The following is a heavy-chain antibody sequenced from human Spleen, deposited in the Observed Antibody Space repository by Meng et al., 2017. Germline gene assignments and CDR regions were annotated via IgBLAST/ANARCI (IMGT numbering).Heavy chain of an antibody. V-gene: IGHV3-7*01. Sequence: GESLKISCAASGFTFSSYAMSWVRQAPGKGLEWVANIKEDGSEQNYVDSVMGRFTISRDNAKNSLYLQMNSLRAEDTAIYYCARASGRYYYTSDWGQGTLVTVSS. CDR1: GFTFSSYA. J-gene: IGHJ4*02. D-gene: IGHD3-10*01. CDR2: IKEDGSEQ. CDR3: ARASGRYYYTSD.